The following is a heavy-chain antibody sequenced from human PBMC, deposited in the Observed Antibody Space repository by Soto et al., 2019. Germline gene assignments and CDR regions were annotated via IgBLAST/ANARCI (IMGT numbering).Heavy chain of an antibody. V-gene: IGHV3-23*01. CDR3: AKAYVLRFLDWPKQSTGFDY. J-gene: IGHJ4*02. D-gene: IGHD3-3*01. CDR2: ISGSGGST. CDR1: GFTFSSYA. Sequence: GGSLRLSCAASGFTFSSYAMSWVRQAPGKGLEWVSAISGSGGSTNYAESVKGRFTISRDNSKNTLYLQMNSLRAEDTAVYYCAKAYVLRFLDWPKQSTGFDYWGQGTLVTVSS.